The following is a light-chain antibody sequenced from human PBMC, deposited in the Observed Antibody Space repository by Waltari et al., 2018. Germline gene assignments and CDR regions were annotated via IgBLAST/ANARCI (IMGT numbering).Light chain of an antibody. CDR1: SSDVGGYHY. CDR3: CSYAGNYTWV. CDR2: DVS. J-gene: IGLJ3*02. Sequence: QSALTQPRSVSGSPGQSVTISCTGTSSDVGGYHYVSWYQLHPGKAPKLMIYDVSKGPSGVPDRFSGSKSGNTASLTISGLQAEDEADYYCCSYAGNYTWVFGGGTKVTVL. V-gene: IGLV2-11*01.